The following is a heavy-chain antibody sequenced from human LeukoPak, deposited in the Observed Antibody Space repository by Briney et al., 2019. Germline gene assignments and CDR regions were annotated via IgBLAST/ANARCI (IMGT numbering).Heavy chain of an antibody. CDR1: GFTFSSYA. CDR3: AKQNPPYILTGYGVDPDYGMDV. Sequence: QPGGSLRLSCAASGFTFSSYAMSWVRQAPGKGLEWVSAISGSGGSTYYADSVKGRFTISRDNSKNTLYLQMNSLRAEDTAVYYCAKQNPPYILTGYGVDPDYGMDVWGQGTTVTVSS. D-gene: IGHD3-9*01. J-gene: IGHJ6*02. CDR2: ISGSGGST. V-gene: IGHV3-23*01.